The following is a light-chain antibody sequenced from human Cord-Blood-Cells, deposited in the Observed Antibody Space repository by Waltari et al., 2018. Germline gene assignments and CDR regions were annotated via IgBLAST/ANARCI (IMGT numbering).Light chain of an antibody. CDR2: EGS. V-gene: IGLV2-23*01. J-gene: IGLJ3*02. CDR3: CSYAGSSTWV. Sequence: QSALTQPASVSGSPGQSITISCTGPSRDVGSYNLVSWYQQHPAKAPKLMIYEGSKRPSGVSNRFSGSKSGNTASLTISGLQAEDEADYYCCSYAGSSTWVFGGGTKLTVL. CDR1: SRDVGSYNL.